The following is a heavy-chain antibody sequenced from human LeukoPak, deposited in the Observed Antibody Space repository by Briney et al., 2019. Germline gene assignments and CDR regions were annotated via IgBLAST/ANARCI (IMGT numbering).Heavy chain of an antibody. J-gene: IGHJ4*02. V-gene: IGHV1-2*02. Sequence: ASVKVSCKASGYTFTAYYMHWVRQAPGQGLEWMGWINPNSGGTNYAQKFQGRVTMTRDTSISTAYMELSSLTSDDTAVYYCARDPGRAETFWGQGTLVTVSS. CDR2: INPNSGGT. D-gene: IGHD6-13*01. CDR1: GYTFTAYY. CDR3: ARDPGRAETF.